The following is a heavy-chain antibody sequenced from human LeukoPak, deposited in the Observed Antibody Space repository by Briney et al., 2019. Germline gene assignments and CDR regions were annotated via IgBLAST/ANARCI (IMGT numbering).Heavy chain of an antibody. Sequence: SETLSLTCAVYGGSFSGYYWSWIRQPPGEGLEWIGEINHSGSTNYNPSLKSRVTISVDTSKNQFSLKLSSVTAADTAVYYCVRGALWFGETIDYWGQGTLVTVSS. CDR3: VRGALWFGETIDY. J-gene: IGHJ4*02. CDR1: GGSFSGYY. V-gene: IGHV4-34*01. CDR2: INHSGST. D-gene: IGHD3-10*01.